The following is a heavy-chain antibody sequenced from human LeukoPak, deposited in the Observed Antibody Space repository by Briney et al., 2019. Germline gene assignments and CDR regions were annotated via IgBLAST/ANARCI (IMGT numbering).Heavy chain of an antibody. CDR2: INHSGST. V-gene: IGHV4-34*01. Sequence: PSETLSLTCAVYGGSFSGYYWSWIRQPPGKGLEWIGEINHSGSTNYNPSLKSRVTISVDTSKNQFSLKLSSVTAADTAVYYCAGMWSGAFDPWGQGTLVTVSS. J-gene: IGHJ5*02. CDR1: GGSFSGYY. D-gene: IGHD2-21*01. CDR3: AGMWSGAFDP.